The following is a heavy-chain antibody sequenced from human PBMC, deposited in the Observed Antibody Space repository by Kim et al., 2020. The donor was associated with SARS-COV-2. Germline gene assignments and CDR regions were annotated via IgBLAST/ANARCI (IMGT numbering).Heavy chain of an antibody. CDR1: GGSISSSNW. D-gene: IGHD6-19*01. CDR2: IYHSGST. CDR3: ARGVVLGGWDPTRFDY. J-gene: IGHJ4*02. Sequence: SETLSLTCAVSGGSISSSNWWSWVRQPPGKGLEWIGEIYHSGSTNYNPSLKSRVTISVDKSKNQFSLKLSSVTAADTAVYYCARGVVLGGWDPTRFDYWGQGTLVTVSS. V-gene: IGHV4-4*02.